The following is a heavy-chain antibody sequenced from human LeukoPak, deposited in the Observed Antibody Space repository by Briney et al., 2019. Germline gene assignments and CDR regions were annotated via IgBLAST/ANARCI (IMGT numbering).Heavy chain of an antibody. CDR2: INHSAST. J-gene: IGHJ4*02. CDR3: ARGGYSGYDFREYYFDY. CDR1: GASFSGYY. D-gene: IGHD5-12*01. V-gene: IGHV4-34*01. Sequence: PSETLSLTCAVYGASFSGYYWSWIRQPPGKGLEWIGEINHSASTNYNPSLKSRVTISVDTSKNQFSLKLSSVTAADTAVYYRARGGYSGYDFREYYFDYWGQGTLVTVSS.